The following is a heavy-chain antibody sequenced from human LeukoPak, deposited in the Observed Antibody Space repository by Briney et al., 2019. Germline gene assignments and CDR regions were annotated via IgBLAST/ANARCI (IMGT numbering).Heavy chain of an antibody. Sequence: GGSLRLSCAASGFTFSDYYMSWIRQAPGKGLEWVSYISSSGSTIYYADSVKGRFTISRDNAKNSLYLQMNSLRAEDTAVYYCAITRIPAAIVGDFDYWGQGTLVTVSS. CDR3: AITRIPAAIVGDFDY. CDR2: ISSSGSTI. J-gene: IGHJ4*02. CDR1: GFTFSDYY. V-gene: IGHV3-11*01. D-gene: IGHD2-2*02.